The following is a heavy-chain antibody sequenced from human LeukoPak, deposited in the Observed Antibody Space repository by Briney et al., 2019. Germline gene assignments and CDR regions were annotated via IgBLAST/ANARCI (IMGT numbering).Heavy chain of an antibody. Sequence: SETLSLTCAVFGGSFRGYYWSWIRQPPGKGMEWVGEIDHSGSTNYNPSLKSRVTISVDTSKNQFSLKLSSVTAADTAVYFCVREGPSVTNSDFWAQGTQVTVSS. CDR1: GGSFRGYY. J-gene: IGHJ4*02. CDR3: VREGPSVTNSDF. V-gene: IGHV4-34*01. CDR2: IDHSGST.